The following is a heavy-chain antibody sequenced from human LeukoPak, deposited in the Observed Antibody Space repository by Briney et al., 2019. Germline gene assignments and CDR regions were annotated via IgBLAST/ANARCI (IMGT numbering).Heavy chain of an antibody. V-gene: IGHV3-66*01. CDR2: IYSGGTT. CDR3: ARDRYSSGWYGDFDC. D-gene: IGHD6-19*01. Sequence: GGSLRLSCAASGFTVSGDCMTWVRQAPGKGLEWVSLIYSGGTTYYADSVKGRFTISRDDPKNTVYLQMNILRVEDTGVYYCARDRYSSGWYGDFDCWGQGTLVTVSS. J-gene: IGHJ4*02. CDR1: GFTVSGDC.